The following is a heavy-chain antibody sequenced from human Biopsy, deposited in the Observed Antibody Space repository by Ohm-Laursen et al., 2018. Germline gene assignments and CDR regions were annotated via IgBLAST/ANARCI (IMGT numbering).Heavy chain of an antibody. CDR2: IIAASGLV. CDR1: GGTFSNYA. D-gene: IGHD3-3*01. J-gene: IGHJ4*02. Sequence: SVKVSCKASGGTFSNYAISWVRQAPGEGLEWMGGIIAASGLVNYAPKFQGRVSITADKSTTTAYMELSNLKSEDTAVYYCATPFQYYDSWGGYPPFDHWGQGTLVTVSS. CDR3: ATPFQYYDSWGGYPPFDH. V-gene: IGHV1-69*10.